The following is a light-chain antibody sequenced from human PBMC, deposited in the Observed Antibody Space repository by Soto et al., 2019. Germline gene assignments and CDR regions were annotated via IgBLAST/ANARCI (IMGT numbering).Light chain of an antibody. Sequence: EIVLTQSPATLSVSPGESTTLSCRASQSVSSTLAWFQLKPGQSPRLLIYDASTGATGIPDRFSGTGSGTDFTHIISRLQSEDFEVYDCHQYQQRPRSFGQGTKVEIK. J-gene: IGKJ1*01. CDR1: QSVSST. CDR2: DAS. V-gene: IGKV3-15*01. CDR3: HQYQQRPRS.